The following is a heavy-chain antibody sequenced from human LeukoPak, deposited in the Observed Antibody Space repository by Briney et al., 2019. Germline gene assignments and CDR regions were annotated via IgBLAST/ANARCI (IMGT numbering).Heavy chain of an antibody. Sequence: GGSLRLSCAASGFTFSSYAMSWVRQAPGKGLEWVSAISGSGGNTYYADSVKGRFTMSRDSSRNTLYLQMNSLRAEDTAVYYCAKAVSYRSVYYFDYWGQGTLVTVSS. CDR3: AKAVSYRSVYYFDY. CDR1: GFTFSSYA. V-gene: IGHV3-23*01. D-gene: IGHD6-25*01. J-gene: IGHJ4*02. CDR2: ISGSGGNT.